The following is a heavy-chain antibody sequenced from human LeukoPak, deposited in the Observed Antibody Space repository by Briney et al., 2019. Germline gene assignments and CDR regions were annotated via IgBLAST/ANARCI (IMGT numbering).Heavy chain of an antibody. V-gene: IGHV4-4*07. CDR1: GGSISSYS. J-gene: IGHJ3*02. CDR2: IFASGTT. CDR3: AREGSAFDI. Sequence: SETLSLTCTVSGGSISSYSWNWIRQPAGKGLEWIGRIFASGTTKYNPSLKSRVTMSVETSKNQFSLKLSSVTAADTAVYYCAREGSAFDIWGQGTMVTVSS.